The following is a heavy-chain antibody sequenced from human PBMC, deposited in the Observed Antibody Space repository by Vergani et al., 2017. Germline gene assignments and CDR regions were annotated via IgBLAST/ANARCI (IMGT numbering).Heavy chain of an antibody. CDR3: ARRHGDYGAVDY. CDR2: INHSGST. CDR1: GGSFSGYY. Sequence: QVQLQQWGAGLLKPSETLSLTCAVYGGSFSGYYWSWIRQPPGKGLEWIGEINHSGSTNYNPSLKSRVTISVDTSKNQFSLKLSSVTAADTAVYYCARRHGDYGAVDYWAQGTLVTVSS. D-gene: IGHD4-17*01. J-gene: IGHJ4*02. V-gene: IGHV4-34*01.